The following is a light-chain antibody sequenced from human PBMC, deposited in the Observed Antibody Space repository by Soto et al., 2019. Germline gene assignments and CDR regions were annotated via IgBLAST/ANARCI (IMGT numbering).Light chain of an antibody. CDR1: QSISTC. J-gene: IGKJ1*01. CDR2: DAS. V-gene: IGKV3-11*01. Sequence: VLTQSPSTLPSSPGERVTLSCRASQSISTCLAWYHQKPGTAPKLLIYDASSLASGIPARFSGSGSGTEFTLTISSLQPDDFAVYYCQQRSSWPWTFGQGTKVDI. CDR3: QQRSSWPWT.